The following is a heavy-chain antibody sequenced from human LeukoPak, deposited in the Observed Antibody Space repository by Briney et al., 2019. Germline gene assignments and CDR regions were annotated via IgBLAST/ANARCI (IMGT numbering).Heavy chain of an antibody. CDR3: AKSGWLAYYFDY. D-gene: IGHD6-19*01. Sequence: GGSLRLSCAASGFTFSSYAMSWVRQAPGKGLEWVSAISGSGGSTYYADSVKGRFTISRDNSKNTLYLQVNSLRAEDTAVYYCAKSGWLAYYFDYWGQGTLVTVSS. CDR1: GFTFSSYA. V-gene: IGHV3-23*01. CDR2: ISGSGGST. J-gene: IGHJ4*02.